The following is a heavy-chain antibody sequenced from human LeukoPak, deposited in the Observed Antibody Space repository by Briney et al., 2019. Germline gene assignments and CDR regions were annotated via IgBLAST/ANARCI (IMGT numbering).Heavy chain of an antibody. V-gene: IGHV4-59*08. CDR3: ARGKCSGGSCYQTVTGYFDL. D-gene: IGHD2-15*01. CDR2: IYYSGST. J-gene: IGHJ2*01. CDR1: GGSISSYY. Sequence: ASETLSLTCTVSGGSISSYYWSWIRQPPGKGLEWIGYIYYSGSTNYNPSLKSRVTISVDTSKNQFSLKLSSVTAADTAVYYCARGKCSGGSCYQTVTGYFDLWGRGTLVTVSS.